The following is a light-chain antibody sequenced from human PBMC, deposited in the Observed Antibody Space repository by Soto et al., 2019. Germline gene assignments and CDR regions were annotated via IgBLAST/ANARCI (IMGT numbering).Light chain of an antibody. CDR2: AAS. CDR3: QQRHSYPIT. J-gene: IGKJ5*01. Sequence: IQLTQSPSSLSASVGDRVTITCQASQDINSYLVWYQQKPGKAPKLLLSAASTLHSGVPSRFSGSGSGTDFTLTIASLQPEDFATYYCQQRHSYPITFGQGTRLEIK. CDR1: QDINSY. V-gene: IGKV1-9*01.